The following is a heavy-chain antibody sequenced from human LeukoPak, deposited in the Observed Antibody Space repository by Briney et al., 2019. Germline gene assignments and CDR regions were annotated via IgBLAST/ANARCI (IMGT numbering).Heavy chain of an antibody. CDR1: GFTFSTYA. D-gene: IGHD3-10*02. CDR2: ISSSGSTI. CDR3: AELGITMIGGV. J-gene: IGHJ6*04. Sequence: GGSLRLTCAASGFTFSTYAMNWVRQAPGKGLEWVSYISSSGSTIYYADSVKGRFTISRDNAKNSLYLQMNSLRAEDTAVYYCAELGITMIGGVWGKGTTVTISS. V-gene: IGHV3-48*03.